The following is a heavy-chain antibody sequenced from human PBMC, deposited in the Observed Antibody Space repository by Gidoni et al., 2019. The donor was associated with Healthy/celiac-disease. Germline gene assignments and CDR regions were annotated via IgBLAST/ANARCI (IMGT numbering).Heavy chain of an antibody. CDR3: ARVTLYYYDSSGYYYPPAGYFDL. Sequence: QLQLQESGSGLVKPSQTLSLTCAVSGGSISSGGYPWSWIRQPPGKGLEWIGYIYHSGSTYYNPSLKSRVTISVDRSKNQFSLKLSSVTAADTAVYYCARVTLYYYDSSGYYYPPAGYFDLWGRGTLVTVSS. J-gene: IGHJ2*01. CDR1: GGSISSGGYP. V-gene: IGHV4-30-2*01. D-gene: IGHD3-22*01. CDR2: IYHSGST.